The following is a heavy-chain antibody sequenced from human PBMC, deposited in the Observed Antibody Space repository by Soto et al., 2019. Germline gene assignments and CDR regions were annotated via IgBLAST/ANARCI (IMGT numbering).Heavy chain of an antibody. CDR2: IYHSGST. V-gene: IGHV4-4*02. CDR1: GGSISSSNW. J-gene: IGHJ4*02. CDR3: ARAATIAVAGSGYYFDY. Sequence: QMQLQESGPGLVKPSGTLSLTCAVSGGSISSSNWWSWVRQPPGKGLEWIGEIYHSGSTNYNPSLKSRVTISVDKSKNQFSLKLSSVTAADTAVYYCARAATIAVAGSGYYFDYWGQGTLVTVSS. D-gene: IGHD6-19*01.